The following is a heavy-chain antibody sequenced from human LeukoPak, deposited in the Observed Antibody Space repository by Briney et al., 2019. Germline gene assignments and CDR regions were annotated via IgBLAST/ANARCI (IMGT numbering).Heavy chain of an antibody. CDR2: ISSSGSTI. Sequence: KPGGSLRLSCAASGFTFSDYYMSWIRQAPGKGLEWVSYISSSGSTIYYADSVKGRFTISRDNAKNSLYLQMNSLRAEDTALYYCVKDRCDRTTCPEVWGQGTLVTVSS. CDR3: VKDRCDRTTCPEV. D-gene: IGHD2-2*01. V-gene: IGHV3-11*01. J-gene: IGHJ4*02. CDR1: GFTFSDYY.